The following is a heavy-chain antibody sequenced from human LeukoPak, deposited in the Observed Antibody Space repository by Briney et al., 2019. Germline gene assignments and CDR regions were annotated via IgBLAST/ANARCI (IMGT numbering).Heavy chain of an antibody. V-gene: IGHV3-9*01. CDR1: GFTFDDYA. CDR3: ARGPYGDYSYYFDY. D-gene: IGHD4-17*01. J-gene: IGHJ4*02. Sequence: GGSLRLSCAASGFTFDDYAMHWVRQVPGKGLEWVSGISWNSGSIGYADSAKGRFTISRDNAKNSLYLQLNSLRAEDTALYYCARGPYGDYSYYFDYWGQGTLVTVSS. CDR2: ISWNSGSI.